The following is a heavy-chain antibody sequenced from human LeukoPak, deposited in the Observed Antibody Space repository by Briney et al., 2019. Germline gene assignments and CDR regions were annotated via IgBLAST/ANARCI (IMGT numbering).Heavy chain of an antibody. V-gene: IGHV3-30*04. CDR1: GFSFSTSA. Sequence: GGSLRLSCAASGFSFSTSAMHWVRQAPGKGLEWVAVISYDGSNKYYADSVKGRFTISRDNSKNTLYLQMNSLRAEDTAVYYCARAPSGWLFLDAFDIWGQGTMVTVSS. CDR3: ARAPSGWLFLDAFDI. J-gene: IGHJ3*02. CDR2: ISYDGSNK. D-gene: IGHD6-19*01.